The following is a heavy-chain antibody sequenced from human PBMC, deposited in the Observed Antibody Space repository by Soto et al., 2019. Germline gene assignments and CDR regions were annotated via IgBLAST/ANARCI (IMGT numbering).Heavy chain of an antibody. CDR1: GGSINSGDYY. CDR3: ARDRYYGSGTYYNFYSGMDV. J-gene: IGHJ6*02. V-gene: IGHV4-30-4*01. Sequence: SETLSLTXTVSGGSINSGDYYWTWVRQPPGKGLEWIGNIFHSGSTYYTPSLQSRVTISLDTSKNHFSLKLSSVTPADTAVYYCARDRYYGSGTYYNFYSGMDVWGQGTTVTVSS. CDR2: IFHSGST. D-gene: IGHD3-10*01.